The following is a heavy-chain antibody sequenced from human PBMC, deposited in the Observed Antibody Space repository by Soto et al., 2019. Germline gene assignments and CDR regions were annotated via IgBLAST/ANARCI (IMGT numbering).Heavy chain of an antibody. CDR1: GYTLTHYY. CDR2: INPSTLVT. D-gene: IGHD5-12*01. CDR3: ARNGQTYDYYFFDN. V-gene: IGHV1-46*01. J-gene: IGHJ4*02. Sequence: QVQLVQSGAEVKKPGASVKVSCKASGYTLTHYYMHWVRQAPGQGPEGVGVINPSTLVTSYAQKFQGRVTMTRDTSTSTVYMELNSLISEDTAVYYCARNGQTYDYYFFDNWGQGTLVTVSS.